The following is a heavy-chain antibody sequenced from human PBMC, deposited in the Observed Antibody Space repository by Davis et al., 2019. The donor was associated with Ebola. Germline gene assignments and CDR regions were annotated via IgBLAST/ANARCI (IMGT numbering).Heavy chain of an antibody. CDR2: ISYDGSNK. Sequence: GGSLRLSCAASGFTFSSYGMHWVRQAPGKGLEWVAVISYDGSNKYYADSVKGRLTISRDNSKNTLYLQMNSLRAEDTAVYYCARDNRYYYDSSCYLIQYYYYGMDVWGQGTTVTVSS. D-gene: IGHD3-22*01. V-gene: IGHV3-30*03. CDR1: GFTFSSYG. CDR3: ARDNRYYYDSSCYLIQYYYYGMDV. J-gene: IGHJ6*02.